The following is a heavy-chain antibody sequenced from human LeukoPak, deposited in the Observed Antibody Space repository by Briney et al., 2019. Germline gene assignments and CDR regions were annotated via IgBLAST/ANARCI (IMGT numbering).Heavy chain of an antibody. CDR2: ISGSGAST. D-gene: IGHD3-3*01. V-gene: IGHV3-23*01. CDR1: GFTFSNYA. J-gene: IGHJ4*03. Sequence: TGGSPRLSCAASGFTFSNYAMSWVRQAPGKGLEWVSVISGSGASTYYADSVKGRFAISRDNSKNTLYLQMNSLRAEDTAVSLWAKGPPHDRSGYCSAFDYWGPGTPGTVSS. CDR3: AKGPPHDRSGYCSAFDY.